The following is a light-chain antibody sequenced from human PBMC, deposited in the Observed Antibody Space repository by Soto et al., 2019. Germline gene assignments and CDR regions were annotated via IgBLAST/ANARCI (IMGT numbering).Light chain of an antibody. CDR3: QSYDVDNVV. V-gene: IGLV6-57*04. CDR2: DDN. CDR1: SGSIATNY. J-gene: IGLJ2*01. Sequence: NFMLTQPRSVSESPGKTVTISCTPTSGSIATNYVQGHQQRPGSAPRSVIYDDNQRHSGVPDRFSGSIDRSSNSASLTISGLKTEDEADYYCQSYDVDNVVFGGGTKLTVL.